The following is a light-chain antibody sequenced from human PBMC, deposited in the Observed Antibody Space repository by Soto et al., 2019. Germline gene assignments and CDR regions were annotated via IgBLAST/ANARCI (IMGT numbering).Light chain of an antibody. CDR3: QQRRT. CDR2: KAS. CDR1: QSISSW. J-gene: IGKJ1*01. Sequence: DIQMTQSPSTLSASVGDRVTITCRASQSISSWLAWYQQKPGKAPKLLIYKASSLESGVPSRFSGSGSGTELTLTISSLQPDDFATYYCQQRRTFGQGTKVEIK. V-gene: IGKV1-5*03.